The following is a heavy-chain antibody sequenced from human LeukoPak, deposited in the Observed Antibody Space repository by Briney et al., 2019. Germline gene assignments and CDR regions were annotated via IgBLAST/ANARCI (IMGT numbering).Heavy chain of an antibody. CDR2: VYSGGIT. CDR3: ARGGASSRYFDY. Sequence: PPETLSLTCTVSGASISGDYWSWIRQPPGKGLEWIAFVYSGGITNYSPSLKSRVTISIDTSKSQFSLTLNSVTAADTAVYYCARGGASSRYFDYWGQGTLVTVSS. V-gene: IGHV4-59*01. J-gene: IGHJ4*02. CDR1: GASISGDY.